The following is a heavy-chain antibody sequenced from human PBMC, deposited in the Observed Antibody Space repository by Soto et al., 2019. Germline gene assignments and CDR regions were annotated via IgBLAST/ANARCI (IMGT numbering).Heavy chain of an antibody. CDR2: ISSSSSYT. CDR3: ARDHYYGSGTPGY. CDR1: GFTFSDYF. Sequence: GGSLRLSCAASGFTFSDYFMSWIRQAPGKGLEWVSYISSSSSYTKYADSVKGRFTISRDNAKNSLYLQMNSLRAEDTAVYYCARDHYYGSGTPGYWGQGTLVTVSS. D-gene: IGHD3-10*01. V-gene: IGHV3-11*05. J-gene: IGHJ4*02.